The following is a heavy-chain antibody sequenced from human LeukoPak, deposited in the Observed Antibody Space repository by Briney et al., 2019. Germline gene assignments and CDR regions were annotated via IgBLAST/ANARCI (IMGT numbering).Heavy chain of an antibody. V-gene: IGHV4-4*07. Sequence: SETLSLTCTVPGGSISSYYWSWIRQPAGEGLEWIGRIYTSGSTNYNPSLKSRVTMSVDTSKNQFSLKLSSVTAADTAVYYCARASGDHYYGSGSYNNWFDPWGQGTLVTVSS. D-gene: IGHD3-10*01. CDR3: ARASGDHYYGSGSYNNWFDP. J-gene: IGHJ5*02. CDR1: GGSISSYY. CDR2: IYTSGST.